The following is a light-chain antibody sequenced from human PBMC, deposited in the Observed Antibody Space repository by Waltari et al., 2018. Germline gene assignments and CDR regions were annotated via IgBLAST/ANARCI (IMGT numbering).Light chain of an antibody. J-gene: IGLJ1*01. CDR3: CSYAGTYINYV. CDR1: RSCVGDYAF. V-gene: IGLV2-11*01. CDR2: DVN. Sequence: QSALTQPRSVSGSPGQSVTISCTGTRSCVGDYAFVPWYQHHPDKAPKLIIYDVNKRPSGVPDRFSGSKSDNTASLTISGLQAEDEADYYCCSYAGTYINYVFGSGTTVTVL.